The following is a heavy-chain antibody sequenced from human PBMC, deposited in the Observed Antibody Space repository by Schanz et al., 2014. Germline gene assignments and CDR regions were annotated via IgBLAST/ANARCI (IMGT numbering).Heavy chain of an antibody. V-gene: IGHV1-18*01. Sequence: QVQLVQSGAEVKKPGASVKVSCKASGYTFTSYGISWVRQAPGQGLEWMGWISTSNGNTNYIQKLQGRVTMTTDTSTSTAYRELRSLRSDDTAVYYCARVQDDILTGSEYYYGMDVWGQGTTVTVSS. CDR3: ARVQDDILTGSEYYYGMDV. J-gene: IGHJ6*02. CDR2: ISTSNGNT. CDR1: GYTFTSYG. D-gene: IGHD3-9*01.